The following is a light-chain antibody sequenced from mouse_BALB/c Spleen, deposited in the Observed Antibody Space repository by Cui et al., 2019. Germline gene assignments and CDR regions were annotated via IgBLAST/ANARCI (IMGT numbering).Light chain of an antibody. CDR1: QDINKY. CDR3: LQYYNLWT. V-gene: IGKV19-93*01. J-gene: IGKJ1*01. Sequence: DIQMTQSPSSLSSSLGGKVTITCKASQDINKYLAWYQHKPGKGPRLLIHDPSTLQPGIPSRFRGSGSGRDYSFSISNLEPEDIATYYCLQYYNLWTFGGGTKLEIK. CDR2: DPS.